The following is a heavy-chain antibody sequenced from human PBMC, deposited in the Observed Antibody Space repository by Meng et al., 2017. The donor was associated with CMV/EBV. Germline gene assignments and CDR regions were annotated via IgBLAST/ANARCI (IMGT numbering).Heavy chain of an antibody. D-gene: IGHD4-17*01. CDR1: GGSISSSSYY. Sequence: QLQLQELGPGLVKPSESLSLTCTVSGGSISSSSYYWGWIRQPPGKGLEWIGSIYYSGSTYYNPSLKSRVTISVDTSKNQFSLKLSSVTAADTAVYYCAMRDYGDPDYWGQGTLVTVSS. CDR2: IYYSGST. CDR3: AMRDYGDPDY. J-gene: IGHJ4*02. V-gene: IGHV4-39*07.